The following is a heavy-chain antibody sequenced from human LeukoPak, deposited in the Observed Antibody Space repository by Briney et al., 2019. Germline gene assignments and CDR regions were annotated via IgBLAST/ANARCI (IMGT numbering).Heavy chain of an antibody. Sequence: GGSLRLSCTASGFTCGDYAMSWVRQAPGKGLEWVGFIRSKAYGGTTEYAASVKGRFTISRDDSKSIAYLQMNSLKTEDTAVYYCTRDHIPYYYDSSGYYYYMDVWGKGTTVTISS. V-gene: IGHV3-49*04. CDR3: TRDHIPYYYDSSGYYYYMDV. CDR1: GFTCGDYA. CDR2: IRSKAYGGTT. D-gene: IGHD3-22*01. J-gene: IGHJ6*03.